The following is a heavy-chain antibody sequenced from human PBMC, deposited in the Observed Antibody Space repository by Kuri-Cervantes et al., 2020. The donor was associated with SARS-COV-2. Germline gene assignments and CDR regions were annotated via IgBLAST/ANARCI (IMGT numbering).Heavy chain of an antibody. CDR1: GFSLSTSGVG. J-gene: IGHJ5*02. V-gene: IGHV2-5*02. CDR2: IYWDDDK. D-gene: IGHD6-6*01. Sequence: SGPTLVKPTQTLTLTCTFSGFSLSTSGVGVGWIRQPPGKALEWLALIYWDDDKRYSPSLKSRLTITKDTSKNQVVLTMTNMDPVDTATYYCAHRTSPYSRSYNWFDPWGQGTLVTVSS. CDR3: AHRTSPYSRSYNWFDP.